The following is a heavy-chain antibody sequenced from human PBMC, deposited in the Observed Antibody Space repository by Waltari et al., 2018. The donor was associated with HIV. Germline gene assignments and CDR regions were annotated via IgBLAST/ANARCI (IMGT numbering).Heavy chain of an antibody. J-gene: IGHJ6*02. D-gene: IGHD4-4*01. CDR2: ISPYNCDA. CDR1: GYTFTEYG. Sequence: QVQLVQFGTEVKKAGASVKVSCKTSGYTFTEYGISWVRQAPGQGLEWMGWISPYNCDANYAQKLQGRVTMTTDTSTKTAYMEVRSLRSDDTAVYYCARQGLQYSDGMDVWGHGTTVTVSS. CDR3: ARQGLQYSDGMDV. V-gene: IGHV1-18*01.